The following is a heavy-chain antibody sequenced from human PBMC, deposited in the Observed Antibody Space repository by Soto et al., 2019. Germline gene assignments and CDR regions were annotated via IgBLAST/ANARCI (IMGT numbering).Heavy chain of an antibody. D-gene: IGHD3-3*01. CDR2: INSDGSST. CDR1: GFTFSSYW. V-gene: IGHV3-74*01. J-gene: IGHJ2*01. Sequence: GGSLRLSCAASGFTFSSYWMHWVRQAPGKGLVWVSRINSDGSSTSYADSVKGRFTISRDNAKNTLYLQMNSLRAEDTAVYYCASLTIFGVVPPFDLWGHGTLVTVSS. CDR3: ASLTIFGVVPPFDL.